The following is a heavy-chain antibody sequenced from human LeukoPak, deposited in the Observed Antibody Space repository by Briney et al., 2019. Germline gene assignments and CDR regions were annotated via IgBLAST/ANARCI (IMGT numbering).Heavy chain of an antibody. Sequence: GGSLRLSCAASGFTFSSYAMHWVRQAPGKGLEWVALISFDGSDKYYADSVKGRFTISRDNSKNTLYLQMNSLRAEDTAVYYCARQLGPHVLLWFGELLNAFDIWGQGTMVTVSS. CDR1: GFTFSSYA. CDR3: ARQLGPHVLLWFGELLNAFDI. D-gene: IGHD3-10*01. V-gene: IGHV3-30*04. CDR2: ISFDGSDK. J-gene: IGHJ3*02.